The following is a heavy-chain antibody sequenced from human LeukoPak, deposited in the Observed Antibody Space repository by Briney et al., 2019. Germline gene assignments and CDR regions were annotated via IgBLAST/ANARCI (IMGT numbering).Heavy chain of an antibody. Sequence: GASVKVSCKASGYTFTGYYMHWVRQAPGQGLEWMGWINPNSGGTNYAQKFQGRVTMTRDTSISTAYMELSRLRSDDTAVYYCATAFREYSSSSYWFDPWGQGTLVTISS. D-gene: IGHD6-13*01. CDR2: INPNSGGT. CDR1: GYTFTGYY. CDR3: ATAFREYSSSSYWFDP. V-gene: IGHV1-2*02. J-gene: IGHJ5*02.